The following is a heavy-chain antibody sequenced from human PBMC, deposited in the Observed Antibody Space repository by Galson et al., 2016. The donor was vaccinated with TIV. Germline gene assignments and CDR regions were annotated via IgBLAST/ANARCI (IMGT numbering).Heavy chain of an antibody. V-gene: IGHV3-13*01. CDR1: GFTFSSHD. CDR3: VRDWGYSGIVWNKYFDS. CDR2: ISIGGDT. Sequence: SLRLSCAASGFTFSSHDMHWVRQAIGKGLEWVSTISIGGDTYYRDSVKGRFTISRENAKNSLYLQINSLRAGDTAMYYCVRDWGYSGIVWNKYFDSWGQGVLVTVSA. D-gene: IGHD5-12*01. J-gene: IGHJ4*02.